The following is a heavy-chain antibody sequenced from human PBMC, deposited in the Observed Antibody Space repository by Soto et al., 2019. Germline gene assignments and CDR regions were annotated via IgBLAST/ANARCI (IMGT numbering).Heavy chain of an antibody. CDR2: YHSGGST. CDR1: GVSLNTADTW. D-gene: IGHD1-1*01. CDR3: VRSRQMESGKDYCLDV. V-gene: IGHV4-30-4*01. Sequence: QVQLQESGSGLVKPSQSLSLTCTVSGVSLNTADTWWSWIRQSPGKGLEFIGYYHSGGSTYYDALFRTRVIISADTSNSQFSLQLSSVTVADTAVYVCVRSRQMESGKDYCLDVWGQGATVTVSS. J-gene: IGHJ6*02.